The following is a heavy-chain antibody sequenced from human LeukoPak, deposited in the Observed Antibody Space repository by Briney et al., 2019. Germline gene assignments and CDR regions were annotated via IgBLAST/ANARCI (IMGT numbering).Heavy chain of an antibody. V-gene: IGHV4-4*07. CDR3: ARQSREPGTAMVDFDY. J-gene: IGHJ4*02. CDR1: GASISNYY. Sequence: SETLSLTCTVSGASISNYYWSWIRQPAGKGLEWIGRIYTSGSTNYNPSLKSRVTISVDTSKNQFSLKLSSVTAADTAVYYCARQSREPGTAMVDFDYWGRGTLVTVSS. D-gene: IGHD5-18*01. CDR2: IYTSGST.